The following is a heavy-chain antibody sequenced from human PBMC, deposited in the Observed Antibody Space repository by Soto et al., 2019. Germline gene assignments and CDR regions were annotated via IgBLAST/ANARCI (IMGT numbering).Heavy chain of an antibody. CDR1: GGTFSSSA. D-gene: IGHD4-4*01. V-gene: IGHV1-69*12. CDR3: ARDNDRLQLGGNYYYMLDV. J-gene: IGHJ6*02. CDR2: IIPLFRTP. Sequence: QVQLVQSGAEMKEPGSSVKVSCKTSGGTFSSSAISWLRQAPGQGLEWMGGIIPLFRTPDYAQKFQGRVTIAADESTSTASMELRSLRSEDTAVYYCARDNDRLQLGGNYYYMLDVWGQGTTITVSS.